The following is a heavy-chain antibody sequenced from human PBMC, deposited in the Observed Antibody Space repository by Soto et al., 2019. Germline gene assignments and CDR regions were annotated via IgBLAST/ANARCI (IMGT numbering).Heavy chain of an antibody. CDR3: AHRLRWDAFDI. Sequence: QITLKESGPTLVKPTQTLTLTCTFSGFSLSTSVVGVGWLRQPPGKALEWLALIYWDDDKRYSPSLKSRLTITKDTSKNQVVLTMTNMDPVDTATDYCAHRLRWDAFDIWGQGTMVTVSS. CDR2: IYWDDDK. CDR1: GFSLSTSVVG. V-gene: IGHV2-5*02. D-gene: IGHD2-15*01. J-gene: IGHJ3*02.